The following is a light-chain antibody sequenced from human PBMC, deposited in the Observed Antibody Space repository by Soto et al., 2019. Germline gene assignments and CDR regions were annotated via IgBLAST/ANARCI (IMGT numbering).Light chain of an antibody. Sequence: QSALTQPASVSGSPGQSITISCTGTSSDVGGYNYVSWYQQHPGKAPKLMIFEVSNRPSGVSYRFSGSKSGNTASLTISGLQAEDEADYYCSLYTSSSTLYVFGSGTKLTVL. J-gene: IGLJ1*01. CDR2: EVS. CDR1: SSDVGGYNY. CDR3: SLYTSSSTLYV. V-gene: IGLV2-14*01.